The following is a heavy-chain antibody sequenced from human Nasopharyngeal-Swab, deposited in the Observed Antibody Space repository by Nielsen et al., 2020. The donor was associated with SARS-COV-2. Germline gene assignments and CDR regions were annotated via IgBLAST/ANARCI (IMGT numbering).Heavy chain of an antibody. Sequence: SETLSLTCAVYGGSFSGYYWSWIRQPPGKGLEWIGEINHSGRTNYNPSLKSRVTISVDTSKNQFSLKLSSVTAADTAVYYCARGNISARLGLWGQGTLVTVSS. V-gene: IGHV4-34*01. J-gene: IGHJ4*02. D-gene: IGHD3-16*01. CDR2: INHSGRT. CDR3: ARGNISARLGL. CDR1: GGSFSGYY.